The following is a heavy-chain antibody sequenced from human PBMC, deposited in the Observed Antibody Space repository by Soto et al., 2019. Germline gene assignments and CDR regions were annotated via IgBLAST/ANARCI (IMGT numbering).Heavy chain of an antibody. CDR1: GYGFTSCW. J-gene: IGHJ3*02. V-gene: IGHV5-51*01. D-gene: IGHD2-15*01. CDR3: ARRFCRAGSCYSAFDI. CDR2: IYPGDSDT. Sequence: GESLKISCKGSGYGFTSCWIGWVRQMPGKGLEWMGIIYPGDSDTTYSPSFQGQVTISADKSISTAYLQWSSLEAPDTAMYYCARRFCRAGSCYSAFDIWGQGTMVTVSS.